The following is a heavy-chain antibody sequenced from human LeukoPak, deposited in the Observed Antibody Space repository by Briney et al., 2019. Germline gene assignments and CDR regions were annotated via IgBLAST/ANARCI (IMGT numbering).Heavy chain of an antibody. CDR1: GGTFSSYA. CDR2: IIPIFGTA. Sequence: GASVKVSCKASGGTFSSYAISWVRQAPGQGLEWMGGIIPIFGTANYAQKFQGRVTITADESTSTAYMELSSLRSEDTAVYYCARVYDSSGLHDCWGQGTLVTVSS. CDR3: ARVYDSSGLHDC. D-gene: IGHD3-22*01. J-gene: IGHJ4*02. V-gene: IGHV1-69*13.